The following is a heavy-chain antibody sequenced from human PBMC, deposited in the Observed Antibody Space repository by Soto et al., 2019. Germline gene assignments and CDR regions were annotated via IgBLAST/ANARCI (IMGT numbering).Heavy chain of an antibody. D-gene: IGHD2-8*01. CDR2: IHYSGTN. Sequence: VQLQESGPGLVKPSETLSLTCTVSGTSISSYYWSWLRQPPGKGLEWIANIHYSGTNNYNPSLASRVTLSVDTSKNQFYLKMTSVTAADRAMYFCARYNSYAIDYWGRGTLVSVSS. J-gene: IGHJ4*02. V-gene: IGHV4-59*01. CDR3: ARYNSYAIDY. CDR1: GTSISSYY.